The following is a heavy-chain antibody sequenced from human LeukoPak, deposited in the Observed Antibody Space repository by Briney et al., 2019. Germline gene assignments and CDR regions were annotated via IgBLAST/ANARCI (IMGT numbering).Heavy chain of an antibody. CDR1: GFTISSYA. CDR3: AKDGDDYGDYGAYYYYYYGMDV. CDR2: ISGSGAST. D-gene: IGHD4-17*01. V-gene: IGHV3-23*01. Sequence: PGGSLRLSGAGSGFTISSYAMSWVRQAPGKGREWVSAISGSGASTYYADSVKGRFTISRDNSKNTLYLQMNSLRAEDTAVYYCAKDGDDYGDYGAYYYYYYGMDVWGQGTTVTVSS. J-gene: IGHJ6*02.